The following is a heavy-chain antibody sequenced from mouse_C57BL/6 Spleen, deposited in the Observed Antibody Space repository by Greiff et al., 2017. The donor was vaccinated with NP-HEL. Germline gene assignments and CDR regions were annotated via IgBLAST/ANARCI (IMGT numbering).Heavy chain of an antibody. CDR1: GYTFTSYW. CDR3: ARERVTTVVADY. CDR2: IYPGSGST. V-gene: IGHV1-55*01. D-gene: IGHD1-1*01. J-gene: IGHJ2*01. Sequence: QVHVKQPGAELVKPGASVKMSCKASGYTFTSYWITWVKQRPGQGLEWIGDIYPGSGSTNYNEKFKSKATLPVDTSSSTAYMQLSSLTSEDSAVYYCARERVTTVVADYWGQGTTLTVSS.